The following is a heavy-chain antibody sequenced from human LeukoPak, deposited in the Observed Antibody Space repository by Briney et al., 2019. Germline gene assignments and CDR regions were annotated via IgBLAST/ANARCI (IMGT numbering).Heavy chain of an antibody. D-gene: IGHD1-26*01. V-gene: IGHV3-15*01. CDR3: TTDRLVGAIDY. J-gene: IGHJ4*02. CDR2: IKSKIDGGTT. Sequence: GGSLRLSCAASGFTFRNAWMSWVRQAPGKGLEWVGRIKSKIDGGTTDYAAPVKGRFTISRDDSKNTVYLQMNSLKIEDTAVYYCTTDRLVGAIDYWGQGTLVTVSS. CDR1: GFTFRNAW.